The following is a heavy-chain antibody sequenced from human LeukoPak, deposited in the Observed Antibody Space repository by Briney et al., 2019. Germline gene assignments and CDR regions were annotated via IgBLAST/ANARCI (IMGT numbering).Heavy chain of an antibody. CDR2: LSYGGTNK. D-gene: IGHD3-3*01. CDR1: GFTFSSCA. J-gene: IGHJ3*01. V-gene: IGHV3-30-3*01. Sequence: GGSLRLSCAASGFTFSSCAMSWVRQAPGKGLEWVAVLSYGGTNKYYADSVKGRFTISRDNSKNTMFLQMNSLRAEDTAVYHCARDRSGYANDAFDFWGQGTMVTVSS. CDR3: ARDRSGYANDAFDF.